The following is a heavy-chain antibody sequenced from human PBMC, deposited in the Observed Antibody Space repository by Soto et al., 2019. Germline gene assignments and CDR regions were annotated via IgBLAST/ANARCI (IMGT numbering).Heavy chain of an antibody. V-gene: IGHV4-59*11. D-gene: IGHD6-6*01. CDR3: ASYSSSFPYYYGMDV. CDR1: GDSIKHHY. J-gene: IGHJ6*02. CDR2: IYYTAST. Sequence: SETLSITCTVSGDSIKHHYWSWIRQPSRKKLEWIGYIYYTASTTYHPSLASRVTMSVDTSKNQFSLKLSAVTAADTAVYYCASYSSSFPYYYGMDVWGQGTTVTVSS.